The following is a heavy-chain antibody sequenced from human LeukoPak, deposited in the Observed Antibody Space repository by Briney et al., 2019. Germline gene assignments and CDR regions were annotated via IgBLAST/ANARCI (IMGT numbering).Heavy chain of an antibody. CDR1: GFPFGSYS. V-gene: IGHV3-48*01. CDR2: ISGSSSTI. J-gene: IGHJ3*02. CDR3: VRGPAGGNAFDI. D-gene: IGHD3-16*01. Sequence: HTGGSLRLSCAASGFPFGSYSMNWVRQAPGMGLEWVSYISGSSSTIYYADSVKGRFTISRDNAKNSLYLQMNSLRAEDTAVYYCVRGPAGGNAFDIWGQGTKVTVSS.